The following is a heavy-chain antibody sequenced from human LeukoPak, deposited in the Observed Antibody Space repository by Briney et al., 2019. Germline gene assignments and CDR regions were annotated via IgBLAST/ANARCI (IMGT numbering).Heavy chain of an antibody. CDR2: INPSGGST. Sequence: GASVKVSCKASGYTFTSYYMHWVRQAPGQGLEWMGIINPSGGSTSYAQKFQGRVTITADESTSTAYMELSSLRSEDTAVYYCARGVSPDSFDYWGQGTLVTVST. J-gene: IGHJ4*02. CDR1: GYTFTSYY. CDR3: ARGVSPDSFDY. V-gene: IGHV1-46*01. D-gene: IGHD6-6*01.